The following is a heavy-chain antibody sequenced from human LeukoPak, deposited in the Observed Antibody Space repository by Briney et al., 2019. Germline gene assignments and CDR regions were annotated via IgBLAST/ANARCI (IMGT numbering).Heavy chain of an antibody. CDR1: GFTFSSYA. D-gene: IGHD6-19*01. CDR2: ISYDGSNK. J-gene: IGHJ3*02. CDR3: AKDWQWLVHGAFDI. Sequence: PGGSLRLSCAASGFTFSSYAMHWVRQAPGKGLEWVAVISYDGSNKYYADSVKGRFTISRDNSKNTLYLQMNSLRAEDTAVYYCAKDWQWLVHGAFDIWGQGTMVTVSS. V-gene: IGHV3-30*04.